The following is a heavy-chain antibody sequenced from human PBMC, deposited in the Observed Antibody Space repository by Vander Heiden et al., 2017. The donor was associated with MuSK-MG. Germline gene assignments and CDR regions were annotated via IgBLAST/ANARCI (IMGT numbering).Heavy chain of an antibody. CDR2: IIPILGIA. V-gene: IGHV1-69*10. J-gene: IGHJ6*03. D-gene: IGHD6-13*01. Sequence: QVQLVQSGAAVKTPGSSVKVSCKASGGTFSSYAISWVRQAPGQGLEWMGGIIPILGIANYAQKFQGRVTITADKSTSTAYMELSSLRSEDTAVYYCAGGEYSSSWYEDYYYYMDVWGKGTTVTVSS. CDR3: AGGEYSSSWYEDYYYYMDV. CDR1: GGTFSSYA.